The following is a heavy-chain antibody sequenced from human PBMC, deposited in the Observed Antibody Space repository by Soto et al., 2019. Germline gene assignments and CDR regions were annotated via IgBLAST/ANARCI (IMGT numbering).Heavy chain of an antibody. Sequence: GASLKVSCKASGYTFTSYAMHWVLQAPGERLEWMGWINAGNGNTKYSQKFQGRVTITRDTSASTAYMELSSLRSEDTAVYYCARVPRYTSDIVEVPAVTFDDWFVPWGQRTLVTVSS. J-gene: IGHJ5*02. V-gene: IGHV1-3*01. CDR3: ARVPRYTSDIVEVPAVTFDDWFVP. CDR1: GYTFTSYA. CDR2: INAGNGNT. D-gene: IGHD2-2*01.